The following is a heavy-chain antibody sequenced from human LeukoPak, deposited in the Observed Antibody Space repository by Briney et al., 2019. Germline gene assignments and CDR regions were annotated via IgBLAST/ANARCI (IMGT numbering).Heavy chain of an antibody. D-gene: IGHD6-19*01. CDR3: ARVVAVAGTFPDS. V-gene: IGHV4-39*07. CDR1: GASISNSSHY. Sequence: SETLSLTCIVSGASISNSSHYWGWIRQPPGKGLEWIGNIYYTGTTYYAPSLKSRVTISIDTSKSQFSLKVSSVTAADTAVYYCARVVAVAGTFPDSWGQGTLVTVSS. J-gene: IGHJ4*02. CDR2: IYYTGTT.